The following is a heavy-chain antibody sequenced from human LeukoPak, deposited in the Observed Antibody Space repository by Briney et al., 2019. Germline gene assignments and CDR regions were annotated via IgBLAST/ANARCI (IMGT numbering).Heavy chain of an antibody. Sequence: PSETLSLTCTVSGGSISSYSWSWIRQPPGKGREWTGYIYYSGSTNYNPSLKSRVTISVDTSKNQFSLKLSSVTAADTAVYYCARRTGGDYGRIVFDYWGQGTLVTVSS. CDR2: IYYSGST. V-gene: IGHV4-59*12. CDR3: ARRTGGDYGRIVFDY. CDR1: GGSISSYS. J-gene: IGHJ4*02. D-gene: IGHD4-17*01.